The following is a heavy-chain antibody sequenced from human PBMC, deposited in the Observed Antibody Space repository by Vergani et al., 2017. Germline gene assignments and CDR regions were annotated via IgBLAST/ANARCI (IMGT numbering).Heavy chain of an antibody. D-gene: IGHD2-2*01. Sequence: EVQLVESGGGLVKPGGSLRLSCAASGFTFSSYSMNWVRQAPGKGLEWVSSISSSGSATYYADSVKGRFTISRDNAKGSLYLQMNSLRAEDTAVYYCAREYCGSTSCYSYSMDVWGKGTTVTVSS. CDR2: ISSSGSAT. J-gene: IGHJ6*03. V-gene: IGHV3-21*04. CDR3: AREYCGSTSCYSYSMDV. CDR1: GFTFSSYS.